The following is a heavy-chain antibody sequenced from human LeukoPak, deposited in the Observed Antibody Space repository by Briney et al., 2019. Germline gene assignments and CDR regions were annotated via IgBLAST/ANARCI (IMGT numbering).Heavy chain of an antibody. CDR1: GFTFSSYG. J-gene: IGHJ4*02. V-gene: IGHV3-33*01. D-gene: IGHD6-13*01. CDR2: IWYDGSNK. Sequence: GGSLRLSCAASGFTFSSYGMHWVRQAPGKGLEWVAVIWYDGSNKYYADSVKGRFTISRDNSKNTLYLQMNSLRAEDTAVYYCARARTYSSLDYWGQETLVTVSS. CDR3: ARARTYSSLDY.